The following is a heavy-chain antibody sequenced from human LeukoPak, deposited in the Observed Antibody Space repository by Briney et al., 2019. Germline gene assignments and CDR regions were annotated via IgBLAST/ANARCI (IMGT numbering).Heavy chain of an antibody. J-gene: IGHJ2*01. Sequence: PGGSLRLSCAASGFTFSSYSMNWVRQAPGKGLEWVSSISSSSIYIYYADSVKGRFTISRDNAKNSLYLQMNSLRAEDTAVYYCARPYYDILTGTAEYFDLWGRGTLVTVSS. CDR2: ISSSSIYI. D-gene: IGHD3-9*01. CDR3: ARPYYDILTGTAEYFDL. CDR1: GFTFSSYS. V-gene: IGHV3-21*01.